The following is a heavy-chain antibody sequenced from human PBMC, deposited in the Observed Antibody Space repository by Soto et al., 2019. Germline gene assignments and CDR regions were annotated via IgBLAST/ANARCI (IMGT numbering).Heavy chain of an antibody. D-gene: IGHD3-16*02. Sequence: SETLALTCTVSGGSISRYYWSWIRQPPGKGLEWIGYMYNTGSTVYNPPFKSRVTISVDTSKNTLFLQLNSLRAEDTAIYYCAKVGGLLSSGTFRKHPIDFWGHGTQVTVSS. V-gene: IGHV4-59*01. CDR3: AKVGGLLSSGTFRKHPIDF. J-gene: IGHJ4*01. CDR2: MYNTGST. CDR1: GGSISRYY.